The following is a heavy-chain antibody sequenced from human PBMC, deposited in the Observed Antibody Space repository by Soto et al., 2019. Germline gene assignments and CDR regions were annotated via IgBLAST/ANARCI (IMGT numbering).Heavy chain of an antibody. J-gene: IGHJ6*02. D-gene: IGHD1-1*01. Sequence: QITLKESGPPLVKPTQTLTLTCTFSGFSLSTSGVGVGWIRQPPGKALEWLALIYWDDDKRYSPSLKSRLTITKDTSKNQVVLTMTNMDPVDTATYYCARTPGSYYYYGMDVWGQGTTVTVSS. CDR3: ARTPGSYYYYGMDV. CDR1: GFSLSTSGVG. CDR2: IYWDDDK. V-gene: IGHV2-5*02.